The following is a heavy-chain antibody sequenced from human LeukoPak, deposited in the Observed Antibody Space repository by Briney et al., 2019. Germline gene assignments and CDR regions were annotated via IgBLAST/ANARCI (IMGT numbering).Heavy chain of an antibody. Sequence: SVEVSCKASGGTFSSYAISWVRQAPGQGLEWMGRIIPILGIANYAQKFQGRVTITADKSTSTAYMELSSLRSEDTAVYYCAAVGYCSGGSCYSGAFDIWGQGTMVTVSS. V-gene: IGHV1-69*04. D-gene: IGHD2-15*01. J-gene: IGHJ3*02. CDR3: AAVGYCSGGSCYSGAFDI. CDR2: IIPILGIA. CDR1: GGTFSSYA.